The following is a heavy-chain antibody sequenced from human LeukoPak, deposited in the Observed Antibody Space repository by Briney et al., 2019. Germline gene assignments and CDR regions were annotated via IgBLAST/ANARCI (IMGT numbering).Heavy chain of an antibody. CDR2: IYTSGST. CDR3: ARDRYYYDSSGYDPYFDY. V-gene: IGHV4-4*07. J-gene: IGHJ4*02. Sequence: SETLSLTCAVSGGSISSYYWSWIRQPAGKGLEWIGRIYTSGSTNYNPSLKSRVTMSVDTSKNQFSLKLSSVTAADTAVYYCARDRYYYDSSGYDPYFDYWGQGTLVTVSS. D-gene: IGHD3-22*01. CDR1: GGSISSYY.